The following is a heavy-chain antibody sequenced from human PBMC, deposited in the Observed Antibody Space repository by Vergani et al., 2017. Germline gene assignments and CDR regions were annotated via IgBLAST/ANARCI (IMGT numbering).Heavy chain of an antibody. CDR2: IYYSGST. V-gene: IGHV4-59*01. J-gene: IGHJ4*02. CDR3: ARDRGATRY. CDR1: GGSISSYY. Sequence: QVQLQQWGAGLLKPSETLSLTCAVSGGSISSYYWSWIRQPPGKGLEWIGYIYYSGSTNYNPSLKSRVTISVDTSKNQFSLKLSSVTAADTAVYYCARDRGATRYWGQGTLVTVSS. D-gene: IGHD1-26*01.